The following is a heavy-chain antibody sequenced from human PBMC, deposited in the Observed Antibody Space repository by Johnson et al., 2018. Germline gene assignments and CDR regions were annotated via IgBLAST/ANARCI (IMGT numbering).Heavy chain of an antibody. J-gene: IGHJ6*03. V-gene: IGHV3-11*04. CDR1: GFTFSDYY. CDR3: ARAKGVYGGYSYGRGLYYYYYMDV. CDR2: ISSSGSTI. D-gene: IGHD5-18*01. Sequence: VQLVESGGGLVKPGGSLRLYCAASGFTFSDYYMSWIRQAPGKGLEWVSYISSSGSTIYYADSVKGRFTISRDNAKNSLYLQMNSLRVEATAVYYWARAKGVYGGYSYGRGLYYYYYMDVWGKGTTVTVSS.